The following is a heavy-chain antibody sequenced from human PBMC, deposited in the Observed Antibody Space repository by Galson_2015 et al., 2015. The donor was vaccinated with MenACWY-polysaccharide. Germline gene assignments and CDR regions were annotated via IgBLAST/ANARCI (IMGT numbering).Heavy chain of an antibody. J-gene: IGHJ1*01. CDR1: GFIFSNFT. CDR3: PRDAGSGPWNFEH. V-gene: IGHV3-33*08. CDR2: IWHDGSNK. D-gene: IGHD3-10*01. Sequence: SLRLSCAASGFIFSNFTMHWVCQAPGKGLEWVAVIWHDGSNKYYADSVKGRFTISRDNSKNTVYLQMNSLRAEDTAVYYCPRDAGSGPWNFEHWGQGSLVTVSS.